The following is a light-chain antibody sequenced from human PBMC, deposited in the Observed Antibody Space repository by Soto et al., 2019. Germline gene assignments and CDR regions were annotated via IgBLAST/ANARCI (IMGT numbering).Light chain of an antibody. V-gene: IGKV1-5*03. J-gene: IGKJ5*01. Sequence: DIQMTQSPSTLSASVGDRVTITCRASQSVTTWLAWYQQKPGKAPKLLIYKASNLESGLPSRFTGSGSGTEFTRTISSLQSDDFATYYCQQYSTYPITFCQGTRLEIK. CDR3: QQYSTYPIT. CDR1: QSVTTW. CDR2: KAS.